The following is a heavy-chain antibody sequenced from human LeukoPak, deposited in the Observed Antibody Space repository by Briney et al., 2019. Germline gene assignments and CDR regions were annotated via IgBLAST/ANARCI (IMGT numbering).Heavy chain of an antibody. V-gene: IGHV3-21*01. CDR3: ARDGQWLVPSYFDY. Sequence: GSLRLSCAASGFTFSSYSMNWVRQAPGKGLEWVSSISSSSSYIYYADSVKGRFTISRDNAKNSLYLQMNSLRAEDTAVYYCARDGQWLVPSYFDYWGQGTLVTVSS. D-gene: IGHD6-19*01. CDR1: GFTFSSYS. CDR2: ISSSSSYI. J-gene: IGHJ4*02.